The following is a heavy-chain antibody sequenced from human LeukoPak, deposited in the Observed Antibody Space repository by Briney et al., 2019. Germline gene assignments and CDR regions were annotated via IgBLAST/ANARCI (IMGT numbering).Heavy chain of an antibody. CDR3: AKFGGSGTVIEMHFDY. Sequence: GGSLRLSCAASGVTFSSYGMHWVRQAPGKGLEWVAVISYDGSNKYYADSVKGRFTISRDNSKNTLYLQMNSLRAEDTAVYYCAKFGGSGTVIEMHFDYWGQGTLVTVSS. CDR1: GVTFSSYG. CDR2: ISYDGSNK. D-gene: IGHD3-10*01. V-gene: IGHV3-30*18. J-gene: IGHJ4*02.